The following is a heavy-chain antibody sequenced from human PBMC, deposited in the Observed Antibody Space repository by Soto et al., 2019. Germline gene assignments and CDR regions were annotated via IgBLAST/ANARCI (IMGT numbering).Heavy chain of an antibody. J-gene: IGHJ4*02. CDR3: ARGDWLLSPFDY. V-gene: IGHV4-31*03. CDR2: IYYSGST. Sequence: QVQLQESGPGLVKPSQTLSLTCTVSGGSISSGGYYWSWIRQHPGKGLEWIGYIYYSGSTYYNPSLKRRVTISVDTSKNQFSLKLSSVTAADTAVYYCARGDWLLSPFDYWGQGTLVTVSS. D-gene: IGHD3-9*01. CDR1: GGSISSGGYY.